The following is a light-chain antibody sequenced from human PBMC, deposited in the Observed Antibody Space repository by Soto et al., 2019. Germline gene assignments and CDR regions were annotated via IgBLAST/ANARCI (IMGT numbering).Light chain of an antibody. V-gene: IGLV2-8*01. CDR2: EVN. Sequence: QSVLTQPPSVSGAPGQRVLISCTGTSSDVGGYNYVSWYQQHPGKAPKLMIYEVNKRPSGVPNRFSGSKSGNTASLTVSGLQAEDEADYYCSSYAGSSNVFGTGTKVTV. CDR3: SSYAGSSNV. CDR1: SSDVGGYNY. J-gene: IGLJ1*01.